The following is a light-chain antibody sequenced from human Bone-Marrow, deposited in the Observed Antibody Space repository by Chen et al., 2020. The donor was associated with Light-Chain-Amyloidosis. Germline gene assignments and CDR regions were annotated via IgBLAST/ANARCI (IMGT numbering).Light chain of an antibody. J-gene: IGLJ1*01. V-gene: IGLV2-14*01. CDR3: SSYTITNTLV. CDR1: SSDVGGDNH. Sequence: QSALTHPASVSGSPGPSLTISFTGTSSDVGGDNHVSWYQQHPDKAPKLMIYEVTNRPSWVPDRFSGSKSDNTASLTISGLQTEDEADYFCSSYTITNTLVFGSGTRVTVL. CDR2: EVT.